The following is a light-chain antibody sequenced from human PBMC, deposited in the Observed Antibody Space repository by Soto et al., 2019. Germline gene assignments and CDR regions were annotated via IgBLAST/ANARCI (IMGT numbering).Light chain of an antibody. J-gene: IGKJ4*01. Sequence: AIRMTQSPSSLSASTGDRVTITCRASQGISSYLAGYQQKPGKAPKLLVYAASTLQSGVPSRFSGSGPGTDFTLTISCLQSEDFATYCCQQYYSYPRTFGGGTKVEIK. CDR2: AAS. CDR1: QGISSY. V-gene: IGKV1-8*01. CDR3: QQYYSYPRT.